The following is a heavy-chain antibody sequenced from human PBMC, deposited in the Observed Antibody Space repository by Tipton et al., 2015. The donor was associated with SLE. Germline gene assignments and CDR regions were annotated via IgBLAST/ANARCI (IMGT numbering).Heavy chain of an antibody. J-gene: IGHJ4*02. Sequence: APGKGLEWVSSISSSSSYIYYADSVKGRFTTSRDNAKNSLYLQMNSLRAEDTAVYYCATGIPGYCSSTSCYRFDYWGQGTLVTVSS. CDR3: ATGIPGYCSSTSCYRFDY. V-gene: IGHV3-21*01. D-gene: IGHD2-2*01. CDR2: ISSSSSYI.